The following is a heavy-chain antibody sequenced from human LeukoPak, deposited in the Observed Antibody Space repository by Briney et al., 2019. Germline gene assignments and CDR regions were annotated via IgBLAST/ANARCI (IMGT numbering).Heavy chain of an antibody. J-gene: IGHJ3*02. CDR1: GVPISSTNW. CDR3: ARKIGSSGAFDI. V-gene: IGHV4-4*02. Sequence: PSGTLSLTCAVSGVPISSTNWWSWVRQPPGKGLEWIGEIYHSGSTNYNPSLRSRITISVDKSKDQFSLRLSSVTAADTAVYYCARKIGSSGAFDIWGQGTMVTVSS. CDR2: IYHSGST. D-gene: IGHD1-26*01.